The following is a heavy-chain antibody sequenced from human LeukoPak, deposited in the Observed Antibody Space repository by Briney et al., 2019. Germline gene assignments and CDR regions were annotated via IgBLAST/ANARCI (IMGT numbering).Heavy chain of an antibody. CDR2: ISAYNGNT. J-gene: IGHJ6*02. V-gene: IGHV1-18*01. CDR1: GYTFTSYG. D-gene: IGHD2-2*01. Sequence: GASVKVSCKASGYTFTSYGISWARQAPGQGLEWMGWISAYNGNTNYAQKLQGRVTMTTDTSTSTAYMELRSLRSDDTAVYYCARDVPSSTSFYYYYGMDVWGQGTTVTVSS. CDR3: ARDVPSSTSFYYYYGMDV.